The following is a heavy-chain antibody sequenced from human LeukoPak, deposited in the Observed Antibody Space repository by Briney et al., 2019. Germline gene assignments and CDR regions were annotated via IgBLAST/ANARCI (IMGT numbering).Heavy chain of an antibody. Sequence: SETLSLTCAVYGGSFSAYSWSWIRQPPGKGLEWIGEINHSGSTNYNPSLKSRLTISVDTSKNQFSLKLSSVTAADMAVYYCARVGPYKITMVRGIMGYFDSWGQGNLVTVSS. V-gene: IGHV4-34*01. CDR1: GGSFSAYS. CDR3: ARVGPYKITMVRGIMGYFDS. CDR2: INHSGST. J-gene: IGHJ4*02. D-gene: IGHD3-10*01.